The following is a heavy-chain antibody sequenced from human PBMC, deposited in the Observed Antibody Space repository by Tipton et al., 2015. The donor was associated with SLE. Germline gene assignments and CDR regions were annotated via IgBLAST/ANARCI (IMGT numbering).Heavy chain of an antibody. Sequence: SLRLSCVGSGFTFSSQYMHWVRQAPGKGLVWVSRINSDGSSTSYADSVKGRFTISRDNAKNTLYLQMNSLRAEDTAVYYCAKRSAAVAAPFDYWGQGTLVTVSS. CDR1: GFTFSSQY. D-gene: IGHD6-19*01. CDR2: INSDGSST. V-gene: IGHV3-74*01. CDR3: AKRSAAVAAPFDY. J-gene: IGHJ4*02.